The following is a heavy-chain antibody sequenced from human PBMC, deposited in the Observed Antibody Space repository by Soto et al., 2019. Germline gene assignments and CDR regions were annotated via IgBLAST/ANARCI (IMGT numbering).Heavy chain of an antibody. CDR1: GFTFSSYA. V-gene: IGHV3-23*01. Sequence: PGGSLRLSCAASGFTFSSYAMSWVRQAPGKGLEWVSAISGSGGSTYYADSVKGRFTISRDNSKNTLYLQMNSLRAEDTAVYYCAKDLMITFGGVTTNEFDVWGQRSLVTVSS. CDR3: AKDLMITFGGVTTNEFDV. CDR2: ISGSGGST. D-gene: IGHD3-16*01. J-gene: IGHJ4*01.